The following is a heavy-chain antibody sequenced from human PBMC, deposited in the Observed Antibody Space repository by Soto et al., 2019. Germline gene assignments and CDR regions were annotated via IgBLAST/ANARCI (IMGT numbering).Heavy chain of an antibody. CDR1: GYTFTSYD. Sequence: QVQLVQSGAEVKKPGASVKVSCKASGYTFTSYDINWVRQATGQALEWMGWMNPNSGNTGDAQKFQGRVTMTRNTSIGTADMEPSSLRYQGTAVYYCARQKVVANDYWGQGTLVTVPS. CDR2: MNPNSGNT. CDR3: ARQKVVANDY. D-gene: IGHD2-15*01. J-gene: IGHJ4*02. V-gene: IGHV1-8*01.